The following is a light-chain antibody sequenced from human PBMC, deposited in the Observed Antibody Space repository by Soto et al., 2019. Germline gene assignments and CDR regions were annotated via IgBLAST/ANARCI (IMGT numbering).Light chain of an antibody. V-gene: IGLV2-8*01. CDR3: SSYGGYDNLI. CDR2: EVT. J-gene: IGLJ2*01. CDR1: SNDLGGFNY. Sequence: QSALTQPPSASGSPGQSVTISCSGTSNDLGGFNYVSWYRQHPGKAPKLIIYEVTERPSGVPDRFSGSKSGNTASLTVSGLQAEDEADYYCSSYGGYDNLIFGGGTKVTVL.